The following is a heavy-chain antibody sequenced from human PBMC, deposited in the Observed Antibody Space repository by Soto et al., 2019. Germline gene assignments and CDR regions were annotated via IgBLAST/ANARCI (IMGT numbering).Heavy chain of an antibody. V-gene: IGHV3-11*06. J-gene: IGHJ6*02. CDR3: TRGHHSMDV. CDR1: GFTFSDHY. CDR2: ITPTNTDT. Sequence: QVHLVESGGGSVKPGGSLRLSCAAAGFTFSDHYMSWIRQAPGKGLEWVSYITPTNTDTDYADSVKGRFTTSRDNAKNSLYLQMNSLRAEDTAVYYCTRGHHSMDVWGQGTAVTVSS.